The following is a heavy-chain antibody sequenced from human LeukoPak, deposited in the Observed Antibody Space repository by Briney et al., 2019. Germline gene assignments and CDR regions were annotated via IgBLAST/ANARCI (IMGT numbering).Heavy chain of an antibody. V-gene: IGHV4-31*03. D-gene: IGHD2-2*01. Sequence: SETLSLTCTVSGGSISSGGYYRSWIRQHPGKGLEWIGYIYYSGSTYYNPSLKSRVTISVDTSKNQFSLKLSSVTAADTAVYYCARGGYCSSTSCYGSRELWFDPWGQGTLVTVSS. CDR3: ARGGYCSSTSCYGSRELWFDP. CDR2: IYYSGST. J-gene: IGHJ5*02. CDR1: GGSISSGGYY.